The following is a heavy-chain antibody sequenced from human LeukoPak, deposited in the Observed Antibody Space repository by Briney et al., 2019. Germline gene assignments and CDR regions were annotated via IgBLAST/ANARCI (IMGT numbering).Heavy chain of an antibody. Sequence: PSETLSLTCAVYGGSFSGYYWSWIRQPPGKGLEWIGYIYYSGSTNYNPSLKSRVSISVDTSKNQFSLKLSSVTAADTAVYYCARETSQKGAHYMDVWGKGTTVTISS. J-gene: IGHJ6*03. V-gene: IGHV4-59*01. CDR1: GGSFSGYY. CDR3: ARETSQKGAHYMDV. D-gene: IGHD3-16*01. CDR2: IYYSGST.